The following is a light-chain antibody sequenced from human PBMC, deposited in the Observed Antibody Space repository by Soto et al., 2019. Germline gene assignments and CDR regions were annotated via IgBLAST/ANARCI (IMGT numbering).Light chain of an antibody. CDR1: QSISNW. V-gene: IGKV1-5*01. CDR3: QQYNSYSPWT. J-gene: IGKJ1*01. Sequence: DLQITQSPSTLSASIRDRVTITFRASQSISNWLAWLQQKPGKAPKVLIFDASNLGSGVPSRFSGSGSGTEFTLTISSLQPGDFGNYYCQQYNSYSPWTFGQGTKVDIK. CDR2: DAS.